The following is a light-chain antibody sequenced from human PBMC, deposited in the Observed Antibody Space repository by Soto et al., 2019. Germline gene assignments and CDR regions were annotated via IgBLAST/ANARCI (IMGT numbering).Light chain of an antibody. CDR3: QNYNSAPWT. Sequence: DIQMTQSPSSLSASVGDRVTITCRASQDITDYLAWYQQKPGQVPNLLIYAASTLQSGVPSRFSGSGSGTDFPLTITGLQPEDVATYYCQNYNSAPWTFGQGTKVEIK. CDR2: AAS. V-gene: IGKV1-27*01. CDR1: QDITDY. J-gene: IGKJ1*01.